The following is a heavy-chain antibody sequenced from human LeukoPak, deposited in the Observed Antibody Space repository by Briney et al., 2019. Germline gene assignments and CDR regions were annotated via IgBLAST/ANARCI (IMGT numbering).Heavy chain of an antibody. CDR3: VDLWFRIKVVS. Sequence: GGSLRLSCAASGFTFSSHLMHWVRQAPGKGLVWVSRISSDGTYTNYADSVRGRFTISRDNAKNTLFLQMSSLRAEDTAVYYCVDLWFRIKVVSWGQGTMVTVSS. D-gene: IGHD2-21*01. V-gene: IGHV3-74*01. J-gene: IGHJ3*01. CDR1: GFTFSSHL. CDR2: ISSDGTYT.